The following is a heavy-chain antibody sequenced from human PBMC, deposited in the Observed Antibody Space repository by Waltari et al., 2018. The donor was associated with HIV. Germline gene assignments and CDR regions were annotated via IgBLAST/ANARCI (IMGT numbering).Heavy chain of an antibody. CDR2: ICPACSDT. V-gene: IGHV5-51*03. D-gene: IGHD2-8*01. CDR3: TKQMYANQDYFDN. CDR1: GYSFATYW. Sequence: EAQLVQSGAEVTKPGESLKISCKGSGYSFATYWIGWVRQMPGKGLEWMGIICPACSDTRYRPACQGQVTISAYKAIRAAYLQWSSRKASDTAMYYSTKQMYANQDYFDNWGHGTLVTVSS. J-gene: IGHJ4*01.